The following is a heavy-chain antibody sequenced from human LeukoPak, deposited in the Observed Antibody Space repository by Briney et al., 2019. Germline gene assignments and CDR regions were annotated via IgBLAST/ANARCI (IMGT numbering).Heavy chain of an antibody. Sequence: SETLSLTCTVSGGSISSYYWSWIRQPPGKELEWIGYFHYSGTTNYNPSLKSRVTISVDTSKNQFSLKLRFVTAADTAVYYCARGSSSGWYEGAFDIWGQGTMVTVSS. CDR1: GGSISSYY. V-gene: IGHV4-59*12. J-gene: IGHJ3*02. CDR3: ARGSSSGWYEGAFDI. CDR2: FHYSGTT. D-gene: IGHD6-19*01.